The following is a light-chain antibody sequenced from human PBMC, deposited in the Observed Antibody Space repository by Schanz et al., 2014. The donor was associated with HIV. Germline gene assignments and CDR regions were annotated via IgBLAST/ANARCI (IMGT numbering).Light chain of an antibody. Sequence: QSALTQPASVSGSPGQSITISCSGTSSDIGGSDYVSWYQQHPGRAPKVLIYDVRDRPSGVSNRFSGSKSDNTASLTVSGLQADDEADYYCGSYGGSDNMVFGGGTKLTVL. CDR3: GSYGGSDNMV. V-gene: IGLV2-14*03. CDR1: SSDIGGSDY. CDR2: DVR. J-gene: IGLJ3*02.